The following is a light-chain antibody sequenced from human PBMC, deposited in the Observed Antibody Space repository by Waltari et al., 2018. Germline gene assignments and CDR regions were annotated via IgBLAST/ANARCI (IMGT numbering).Light chain of an antibody. Sequence: DIVMTQSPLSLPVTPGEPASISCRSSQSLLHSNGYTYLDWYLQKPGLSPQLLIYLSSTRASGVPDRFSGSGSGTDFTLKISRMEAEDVGVYYCMQALQTPYTFGQGTKLEIK. CDR2: LSS. J-gene: IGKJ2*01. CDR1: QSLLHSNGYTY. V-gene: IGKV2-28*01. CDR3: MQALQTPYT.